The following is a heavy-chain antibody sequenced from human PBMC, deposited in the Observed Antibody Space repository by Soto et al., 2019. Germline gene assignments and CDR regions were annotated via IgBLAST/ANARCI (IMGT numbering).Heavy chain of an antibody. V-gene: IGHV3-7*03. CDR3: AKDRTVAARNFDY. D-gene: IGHD6-6*01. J-gene: IGHJ4*02. CDR1: GFTFRSYW. CDR2: INQDGSEK. Sequence: GGSLRLSCAASGFTFRSYWVNWVRQAPGKGLQWVANINQDGSEKYYVDSVKGRFTISRDNAKNSLYLQMNSLRAEDTAVYYCAKDRTVAARNFDYWGQGTLVTVSS.